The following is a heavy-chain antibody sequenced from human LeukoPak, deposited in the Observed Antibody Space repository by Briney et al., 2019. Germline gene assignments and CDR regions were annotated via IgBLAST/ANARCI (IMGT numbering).Heavy chain of an antibody. V-gene: IGHV3-23*01. CDR2: ISGSGGST. D-gene: IGHD5-18*01. J-gene: IGHJ4*02. CDR3: AKDPNTAMVPDFDY. Sequence: GGSLRLSCAASGFTFSTYAMHWVRQAPGKGLEWVSAISGSGGSTYYADSVKGRFTISRDNSKNTLYLQMNSLRAEDTAVYYCAKDPNTAMVPDFDYWGQGTLVTVSS. CDR1: GFTFSTYA.